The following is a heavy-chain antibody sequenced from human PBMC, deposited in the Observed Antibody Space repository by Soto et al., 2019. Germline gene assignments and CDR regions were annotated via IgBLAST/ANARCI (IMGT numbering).Heavy chain of an antibody. V-gene: IGHV3-30-3*01. Sequence: QVQLVESGGGVVQPGRSLRLSCAASGFTFSTCAMYWVRQAPGKGLEWVAVISYDGSNKCYADSVKGRCTISRDNSKNTLYLQLNSLRPEDTAVYYCARGTTKYYYYGMDVW. CDR3: ARGTTKYYYYGMDV. CDR2: ISYDGSNK. CDR1: GFTFSTCA. J-gene: IGHJ6*01. D-gene: IGHD4-4*01.